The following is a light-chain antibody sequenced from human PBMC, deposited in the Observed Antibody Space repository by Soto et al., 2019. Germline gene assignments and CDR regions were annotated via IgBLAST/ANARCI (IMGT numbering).Light chain of an antibody. J-gene: IGKJ1*01. CDR3: QQYGSSPT. CDR1: QSVSSSY. CDR2: GAS. Sequence: LTQSTATLSVSPGERAPLSCRASQSVSSSYLAWYQQKPGQAPRLLIYGASSRATGIPDRFSGSGSGTDFTLTISRLEPEDFAVYYCQQYGSSPTFGQGTKVDI. V-gene: IGKV3-20*01.